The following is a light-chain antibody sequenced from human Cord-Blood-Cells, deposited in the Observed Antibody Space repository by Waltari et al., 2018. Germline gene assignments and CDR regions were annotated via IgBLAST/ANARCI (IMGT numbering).Light chain of an antibody. Sequence: SSRANPRVSSCYFAVYQQNPGQAPRRLIYGASSRATGIPDRFSGSGSGTDFTLTISRLEPEDFAVYYCQQYGSSPRTFGQGTKVEIK. CDR2: GAS. CDR3: QQYGSSPRT. V-gene: IGKV3-20*01. J-gene: IGKJ1*01. CDR1: PRVSSCY.